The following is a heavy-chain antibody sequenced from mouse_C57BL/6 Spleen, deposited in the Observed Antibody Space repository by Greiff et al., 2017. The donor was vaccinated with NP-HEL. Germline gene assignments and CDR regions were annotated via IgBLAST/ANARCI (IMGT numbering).Heavy chain of an antibody. Sequence: VKLVESGPGLVQPSQSLSITCTVSGFSLTSYGVHWVRQSPGKGLEWLGVIWSGGSTDYNAAFISRLSISKDNSKSQVFFKMNSLQADDTAIYYCARKSVRLRENYAMDYWGQGTSVTVSS. CDR2: IWSGGST. V-gene: IGHV2-2*01. J-gene: IGHJ4*01. CDR1: GFSLTSYG. D-gene: IGHD2-4*01. CDR3: ARKSVRLRENYAMDY.